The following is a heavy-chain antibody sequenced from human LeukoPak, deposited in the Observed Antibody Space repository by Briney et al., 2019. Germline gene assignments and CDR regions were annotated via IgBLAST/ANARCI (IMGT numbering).Heavy chain of an antibody. CDR1: GGSISSDDYY. CDR2: IYYSGST. Sequence: PSQTLSLTCTVSGGSISSDDYYWSWIRQPPGKGLEWIGYIYYSGSTYYNPSLKSRVTISVDTSKNQFSLKLSSVTAADTAVYYCAREKVVMGAFDIWGQGTMVTVSS. J-gene: IGHJ3*02. V-gene: IGHV4-30-4*01. D-gene: IGHD2-15*01. CDR3: AREKVVMGAFDI.